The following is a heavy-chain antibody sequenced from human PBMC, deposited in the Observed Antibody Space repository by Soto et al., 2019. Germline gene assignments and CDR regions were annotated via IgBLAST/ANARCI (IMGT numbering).Heavy chain of an antibody. CDR1: GYTFTSYA. V-gene: IGHV1-3*01. D-gene: IGHD2-2*01. Sequence: ASVKVSCKASGYTFTSYAMHWVRQAPGQRLEWMGWINAGNGNTKYSQKFQGRVTITRDTSASTAYMELSSLRSEDTAVYYCARGLHCSSTSCYLRAWFDPWGQGTLVTVSS. CDR3: ARGLHCSSTSCYLRAWFDP. CDR2: INAGNGNT. J-gene: IGHJ5*02.